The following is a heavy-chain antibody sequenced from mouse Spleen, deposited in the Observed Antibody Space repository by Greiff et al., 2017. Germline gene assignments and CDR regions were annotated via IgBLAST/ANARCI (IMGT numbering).Heavy chain of an antibody. Sequence: VQGVESGAELVRPGTSVKMSCKASGYTFTNYWIGWAKQRPGHGLEWIGDIYPGGGYTNYNEKFKGKATLTADKSSSTAYMQFSSLTSEDSAIYYCAREDDGYWAYWGQGTLVTVSA. D-gene: IGHD2-3*01. J-gene: IGHJ3*01. CDR1: GYTFTNYW. V-gene: IGHV1-63*01. CDR2: IYPGGGYT. CDR3: AREDDGYWAY.